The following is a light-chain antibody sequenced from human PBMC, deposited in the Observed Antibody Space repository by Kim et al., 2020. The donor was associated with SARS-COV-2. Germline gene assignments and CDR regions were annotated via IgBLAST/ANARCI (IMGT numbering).Light chain of an antibody. J-gene: IGLJ2*01. CDR2: EDN. Sequence: AVTTSCTRSSGSIASNYVQWYQRRPGSAPTTVIYEDNQRPSGVPDRFSGSIDSSSNSASLTISGLKTEDEADYYCQSYDSSNVVFGGGTQLTVL. CDR3: QSYDSSNVV. CDR1: SGSIASNY. V-gene: IGLV6-57*03.